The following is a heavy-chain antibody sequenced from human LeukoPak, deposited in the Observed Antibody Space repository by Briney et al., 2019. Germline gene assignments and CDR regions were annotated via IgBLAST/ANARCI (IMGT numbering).Heavy chain of an antibody. CDR1: GYSFTSYW. Sequence: GESLKISCKGSGYSFTSYWIGWVRQMPGKGLEWMGIIYPGGSDTRYSPSFQGQVTISADKSISTAYLQWSSLKASDTAMYYCARSYYYDSSGYSQFDYWGQGTLVTV. J-gene: IGHJ4*02. CDR2: IYPGGSDT. D-gene: IGHD3-22*01. CDR3: ARSYYYDSSGYSQFDY. V-gene: IGHV5-51*01.